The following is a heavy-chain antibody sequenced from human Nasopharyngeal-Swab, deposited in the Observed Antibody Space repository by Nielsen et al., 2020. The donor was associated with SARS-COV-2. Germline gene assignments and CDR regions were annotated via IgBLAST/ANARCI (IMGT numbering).Heavy chain of an antibody. J-gene: IGHJ4*02. CDR2: IYTSGRT. CDR3: ARDQYCSGGSCTVFDY. D-gene: IGHD2-15*01. V-gene: IGHV4-61*02. CDR1: GGPISSGSYY. Sequence: SETLSLPCTVSGGPISSGSYYWSWIRQPAGKGLEWIGRIYTSGRTTYNLSLKIRVTISVATSKNQFSLKLSSVTAADPAVYYCARDQYCSGGSCTVFDYWGQGTLVTVSS.